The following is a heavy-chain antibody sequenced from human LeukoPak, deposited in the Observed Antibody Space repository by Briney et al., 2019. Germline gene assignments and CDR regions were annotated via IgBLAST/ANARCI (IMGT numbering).Heavy chain of an antibody. CDR2: ISSNSGSI. CDR1: GFTFHDYA. D-gene: IGHD1-26*01. J-gene: IGHJ4*01. Sequence: PGGSLRLSCAASGFTFHDYAIHWVRKAPGQGLEWVSGISSNSGSIAYAESVKGRFTITRDNAKNSLYLQMNSLRAEDTALYYCAKDIRSDRGSYFDYWGQGTLVTVSS. V-gene: IGHV3-9*01. CDR3: AKDIRSDRGSYFDY.